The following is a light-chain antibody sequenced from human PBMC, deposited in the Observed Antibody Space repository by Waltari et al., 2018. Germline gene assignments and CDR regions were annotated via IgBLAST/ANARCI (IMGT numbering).Light chain of an antibody. Sequence: PGEGATLSCRASQSVRSSSLAWYQQKPGRAPRLLIYGASSRATGIPDRFSGGGSGTDFTLTISRLEPEDFAVYYCQQYGNSPRTFGQGTKLEIK. CDR2: GAS. CDR3: QQYGNSPRT. V-gene: IGKV3-20*01. J-gene: IGKJ2*01. CDR1: QSVRSSS.